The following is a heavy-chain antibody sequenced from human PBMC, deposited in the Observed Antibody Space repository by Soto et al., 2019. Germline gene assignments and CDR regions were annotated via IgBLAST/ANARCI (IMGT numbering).Heavy chain of an antibody. J-gene: IGHJ4*02. V-gene: IGHV1-2*02. CDR3: ARGGSYYAL. Sequence: QVQLVQSGAEVKQPGAAVRVSCKASGHTDTIYFIHWLRQAPGQGPEWLGWINSVSGGTNYAHNFLGRVTMTRDRSTTTAFMELRGLRSDDTAVYYCARGGSYYALWGQGTLVTVSS. CDR1: GHTDTIYF. D-gene: IGHD1-26*01. CDR2: INSVSGGT.